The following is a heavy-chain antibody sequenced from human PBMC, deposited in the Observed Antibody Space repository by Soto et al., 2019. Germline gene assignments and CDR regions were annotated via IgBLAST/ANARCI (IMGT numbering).Heavy chain of an antibody. CDR2: INAGNGNT. Sequence: ASVKVSCKASGYTFTSYAMHWVRQAPGQRLEWMGWINAGNGNTKYSQKFQGRVTITRDTSASTAYMELSSLRSEDTAVYYCAGGFPLGMATIHSEHDYWGQGTLVTVSS. J-gene: IGHJ4*01. V-gene: IGHV1-3*01. CDR3: AGGFPLGMATIHSEHDY. CDR1: GYTFTSYA. D-gene: IGHD5-12*01.